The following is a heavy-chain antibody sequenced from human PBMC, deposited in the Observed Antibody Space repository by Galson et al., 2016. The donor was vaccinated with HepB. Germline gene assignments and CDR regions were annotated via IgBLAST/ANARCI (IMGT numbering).Heavy chain of an antibody. Sequence: QSGAEVKKPGESLKISCKGSGYSFSSYWIGWVRQMPGKGLEWMGIIYPGDSNTRYSPSFQGQVTISADKSIYTAYLQWSRLKASDTAMDYCARRDWSGYYYYFDYWGQGTLVTVSS. CDR1: GYSFSSYW. CDR3: ARRDWSGYYYYFDY. CDR2: IYPGDSNT. D-gene: IGHD3-3*01. V-gene: IGHV5-51*01. J-gene: IGHJ4*02.